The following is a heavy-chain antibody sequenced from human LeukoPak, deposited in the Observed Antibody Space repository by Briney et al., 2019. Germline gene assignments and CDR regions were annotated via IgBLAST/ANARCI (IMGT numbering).Heavy chain of an antibody. J-gene: IGHJ4*02. D-gene: IGHD4-17*01. Sequence: PSETLSLTRTVSGGSIINSPYYWGWVRQPPGKGLEWIGNIYYIGNTYYNPSLKSRVTISVDTSKNQFSLKLSSVTAADTAVYYCARQGYADFSSRPFDYWGQGTLVTVSS. CDR1: GGSIINSPYY. CDR3: ARQGYADFSSRPFDY. CDR2: IYYIGNT. V-gene: IGHV4-39*01.